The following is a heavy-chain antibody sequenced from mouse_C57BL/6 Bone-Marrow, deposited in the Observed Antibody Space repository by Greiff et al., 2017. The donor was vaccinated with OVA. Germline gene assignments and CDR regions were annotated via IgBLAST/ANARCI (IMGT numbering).Heavy chain of an antibody. CDR2: ISSGGSYT. CDR3: ARKLGQGY. V-gene: IGHV5-6*01. J-gene: IGHJ2*01. Sequence: EVNVVESGGDLVKPGGSLKRSCAASGFTFSSYGMSWVRQTPDKRLEWVATISSGGSYTYYPDSVKGRFTISRDNAKNTLYLQMSSLKSEDTAMYYCARKLGQGYWGQGTTLTVSS. D-gene: IGHD4-1*01. CDR1: GFTFSSYG.